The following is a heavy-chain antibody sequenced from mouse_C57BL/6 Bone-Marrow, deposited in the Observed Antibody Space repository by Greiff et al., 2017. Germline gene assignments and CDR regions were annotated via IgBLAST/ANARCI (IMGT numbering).Heavy chain of an antibody. CDR1: GYTFTSYT. D-gene: IGHD2-3*01. J-gene: IGHJ3*01. CDR3: ARGGWLLPWFAY. Sequence: VQLQQSGAELARPGASVKMSCKASGYTFTSYTMHWVKQRPGQGLEWIGYINPSSGYTKYNQKFKDKATLTADKSSSTAYMPLSSLTSEDSAVYYCARGGWLLPWFAYWGQGTLVTVSA. CDR2: INPSSGYT. V-gene: IGHV1-4*01.